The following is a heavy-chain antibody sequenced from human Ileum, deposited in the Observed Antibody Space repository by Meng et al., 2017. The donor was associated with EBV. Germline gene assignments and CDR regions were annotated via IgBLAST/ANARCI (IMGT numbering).Heavy chain of an antibody. CDR2: ISAYNGNT. CDR1: GYTFTNYG. D-gene: IGHD1-26*01. J-gene: IGHJ4*02. Sequence: QAQLVQDGGGVRKPGASVKVSCKASGYTFTNYGITWVRQAPGQGLEWMGWISAYNGNTNYAQTLQGRVTMTTDTSTSTAYMELGSLRSDDTAVYYCARVEVGITSGDYWGQGTLVTVSS. V-gene: IGHV1-18*01. CDR3: ARVEVGITSGDY.